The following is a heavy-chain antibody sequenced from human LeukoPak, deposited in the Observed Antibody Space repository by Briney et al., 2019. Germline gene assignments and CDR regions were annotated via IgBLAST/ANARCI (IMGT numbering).Heavy chain of an antibody. Sequence: GGSPRLSCAASGFTFSSYGMHWVRQAPGKGLEWVAVIWYDGSNKYYADSVKGRFTISRDNSKNTPYLQMNSLRAEDTAVYYCAKMGSNYYYMDVWGKGTTVTVSS. CDR2: IWYDGSNK. CDR1: GFTFSSYG. V-gene: IGHV3-33*06. CDR3: AKMGSNYYYMDV. J-gene: IGHJ6*03. D-gene: IGHD1-26*01.